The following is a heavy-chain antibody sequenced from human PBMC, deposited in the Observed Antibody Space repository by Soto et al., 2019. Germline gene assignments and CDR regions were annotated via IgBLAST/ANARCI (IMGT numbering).Heavy chain of an antibody. J-gene: IGHJ4*02. Sequence: SETLSLTCAVSGGSISSSSYYWGWIRQPPGKGLEWIGSIYYSGSTYYNPSLKSRVTISVDTSKNQFSLKLSSVTAADTAVYYCASSGWWYFDYWGQGTLVTVSS. CDR3: ASSGWWYFDY. CDR2: IYYSGST. V-gene: IGHV4-39*01. D-gene: IGHD6-19*01. CDR1: GGSISSSSYY.